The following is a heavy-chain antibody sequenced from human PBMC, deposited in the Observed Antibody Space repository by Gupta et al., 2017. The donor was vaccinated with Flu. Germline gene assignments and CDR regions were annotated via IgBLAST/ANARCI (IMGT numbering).Heavy chain of an antibody. Sequence: QVTLTLSGPVLLKPPETLTLPCHTPGFSINNASVGVSWVRQSPGKPLEWLANIFSEDEKSFRTSLASRRAISEDTSEDQVVSSMTNMDPVGTGTYYCAGVVTGYYRFDVWGRGTRVFVSS. J-gene: IGHJ3*01. D-gene: IGHD3-9*01. V-gene: IGHV2-26*03. CDR1: GFSINNASVG. CDR3: AGVVTGYYRFDV. CDR2: IFSEDEK.